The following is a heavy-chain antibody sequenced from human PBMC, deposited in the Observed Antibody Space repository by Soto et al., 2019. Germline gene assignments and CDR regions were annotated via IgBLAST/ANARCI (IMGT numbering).Heavy chain of an antibody. CDR3: AKDLPSYTYGRGIFDY. Sequence: GGSLRLSCAASGFTFSNAWMNWVRQAPGKGLEWVGRIKSKTDGGDTYYADSVKGRFTISRDNSKNTVYLQMNGLRPEDTAIYYCAKDLPSYTYGRGIFDYWGPGTLVTVSS. CDR2: IKSKTDGGDT. CDR1: GFTFSNAW. D-gene: IGHD5-18*01. J-gene: IGHJ4*01. V-gene: IGHV3-15*07.